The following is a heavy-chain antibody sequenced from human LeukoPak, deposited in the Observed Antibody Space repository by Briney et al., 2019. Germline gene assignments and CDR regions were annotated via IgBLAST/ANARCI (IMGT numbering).Heavy chain of an antibody. J-gene: IGHJ4*02. Sequence: SETLSLTCTVSGGSISSSSYYWGWIRQPPGKGLEWIGSIYYSGSTYYNPSLKSRVTISVDTSKNQFSLKLSSVTAADTAVYYCATYSGSYLGYFDYWGQGTLVTVSS. CDR2: IYYSGST. CDR3: ATYSGSYLGYFDY. CDR1: GGSISSSSYY. V-gene: IGHV4-39*07. D-gene: IGHD1-26*01.